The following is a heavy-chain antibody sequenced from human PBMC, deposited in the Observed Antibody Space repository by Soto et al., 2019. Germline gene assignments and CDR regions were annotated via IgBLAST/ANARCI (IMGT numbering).Heavy chain of an antibody. J-gene: IGHJ4*02. CDR3: AKDHQPDGFWPFDH. Sequence: EVQLLESGRGLVQPGGSLRLSCAASGFTFHTYAMSWVRQTPGKGLEWISGILGSGVTYYAYSVKGRFTISRDNSKNTRYLQMNSLRAEDTAMYYCAKDHQPDGFWPFDHWVQGTMITV. CDR2: ILGSGVT. D-gene: IGHD3-3*01. V-gene: IGHV3-23*01. CDR1: GFTFHTYA.